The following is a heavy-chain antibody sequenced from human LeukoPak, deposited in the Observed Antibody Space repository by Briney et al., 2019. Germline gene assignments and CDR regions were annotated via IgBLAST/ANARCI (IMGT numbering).Heavy chain of an antibody. V-gene: IGHV4-39*01. Sequence: SETLSLTCTVSGGSISSSSYYWGWIRQPPGTGLEWIGSIYYSGSTYYNPSLKSRVTISVDTSKNQFSLKLSSVTAADTAVYYCARPSHNDYGDYRSWFDPWGQGTLVTVSS. CDR1: GGSISSSSYY. D-gene: IGHD4-17*01. J-gene: IGHJ5*02. CDR2: IYYSGST. CDR3: ARPSHNDYGDYRSWFDP.